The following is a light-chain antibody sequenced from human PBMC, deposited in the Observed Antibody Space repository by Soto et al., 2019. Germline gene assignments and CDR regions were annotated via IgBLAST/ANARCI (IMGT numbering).Light chain of an antibody. CDR2: DAS. Sequence: DIQMTQSPSSLSASVGDRVTITCRASQGISTYLVWYQQRQGRAPKLLIYDASSLLSGVPSRFSGSGSGTDFTLTISSLQPKDFTTYYCQQSYSTPYTFRQGTKLETK. V-gene: IGKV1-39*01. CDR3: QQSYSTPYT. CDR1: QGISTY. J-gene: IGKJ2*01.